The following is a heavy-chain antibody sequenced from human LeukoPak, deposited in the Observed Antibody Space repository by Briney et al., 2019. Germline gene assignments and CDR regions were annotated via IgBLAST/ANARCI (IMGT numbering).Heavy chain of an antibody. V-gene: IGHV1-8*01. Sequence: ASVKVSCKASGYTFPIYDINWVRQATGQRLELMGWMNPNSGNTGYAQKFQGRVTMTRDTSMNTAYMELSGLRSEDTAVYYCARVARWNSGSYYSFDYWGQGTLVTVSS. J-gene: IGHJ4*02. CDR3: ARVARWNSGSYYSFDY. CDR1: GYTFPIYD. CDR2: MNPNSGNT. D-gene: IGHD1-26*01.